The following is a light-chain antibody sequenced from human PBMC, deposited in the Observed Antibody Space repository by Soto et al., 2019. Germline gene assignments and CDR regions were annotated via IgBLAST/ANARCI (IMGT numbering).Light chain of an antibody. Sequence: DIPVTPSPSSLSSSVGDSVTISCRASQSISRYLNWYQQKPGKAPKLLIFSASGLQSGVPSRFSGGGYGTEFTLTISSLQLEDFAPYYCQQSHTNPLPVGGGT. CDR2: SAS. CDR3: QQSHTNPLP. J-gene: IGKJ4*01. CDR1: QSISRY. V-gene: IGKV1-39*01.